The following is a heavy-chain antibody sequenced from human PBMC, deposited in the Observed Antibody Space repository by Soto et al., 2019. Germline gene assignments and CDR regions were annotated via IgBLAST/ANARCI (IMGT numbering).Heavy chain of an antibody. Sequence: QVQLVQSGAEVKKPGASVRVSCKSSGYTFRNYYMHWVRQAPGQGHEWMGIINPSGGSTTCAQKFQGRVSMERDTSTSRVYRELSSLRYDDTAVYYCARYDYNGYYFDYWGQGTLVTVSS. V-gene: IGHV1-46*01. D-gene: IGHD4-4*01. CDR1: GYTFRNYY. CDR3: ARYDYNGYYFDY. CDR2: INPSGGST. J-gene: IGHJ4*02.